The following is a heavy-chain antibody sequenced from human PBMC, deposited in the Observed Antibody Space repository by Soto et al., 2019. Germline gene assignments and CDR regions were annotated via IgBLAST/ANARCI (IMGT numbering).Heavy chain of an antibody. V-gene: IGHV3-30*18. D-gene: IGHD3-10*01. Sequence: QVQLVESGGGVVQPGRSLRLSCAVSGITFSSYGMHWVRQAPGKGREWVAVISYNGCRISYGVSVKGRFTAPRDNSKYMLFLQMHSLRAEDTAVYYCANEGPKLYESYCENWGQGTLVTVSS. J-gene: IGHJ4*02. CDR1: GITFSSYG. CDR2: ISYNGCRI. CDR3: ANEGPKLYESYCEN.